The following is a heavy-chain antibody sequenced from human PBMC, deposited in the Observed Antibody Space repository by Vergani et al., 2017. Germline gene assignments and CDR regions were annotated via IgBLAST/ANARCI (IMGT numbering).Heavy chain of an antibody. Sequence: QVQLVESGGGVVQPGRSLRLSCAAFRFTFNQYGMHWVRQAPGKGLEWVAVTWYDGNNKQYADSVKGRFTISRDNSKSTMYLQMNSLRDEDTGVYYCARDLRVLYNRFDPWGQGTLVTVSS. J-gene: IGHJ5*02. CDR2: TWYDGNNK. CDR3: ARDLRVLYNRFDP. D-gene: IGHD1-14*01. CDR1: RFTFNQYG. V-gene: IGHV3-33*01.